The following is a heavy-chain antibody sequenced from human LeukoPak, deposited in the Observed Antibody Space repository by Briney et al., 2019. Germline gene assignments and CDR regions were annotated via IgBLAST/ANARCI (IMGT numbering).Heavy chain of an antibody. Sequence: ASVKVSFKVSGYTLTELSMHWVRQAPGKGLEWMGGSDPEDGETIYAQKFQGRVTMTEDTSTDTAYMELSSLRSEDTAVYYCATWGRLRLGELSFDYWGQGTLVTVSS. CDR3: ATWGRLRLGELSFDY. CDR2: SDPEDGET. D-gene: IGHD3-16*02. CDR1: GYTLTELS. V-gene: IGHV1-24*01. J-gene: IGHJ4*02.